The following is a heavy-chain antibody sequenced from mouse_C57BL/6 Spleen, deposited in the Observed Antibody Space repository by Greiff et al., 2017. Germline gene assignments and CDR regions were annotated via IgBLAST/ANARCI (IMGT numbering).Heavy chain of an antibody. CDR3: ARFITNDY. J-gene: IGHJ2*01. CDR2: IDPSDSYT. CDR1: GYTFTSYW. D-gene: IGHD1-1*01. V-gene: IGHV1-50*01. Sequence: QVQLQQPGAELVKPGASVKLSCKASGYTFTSYWMQWVKQRPEQGLEWIGEIDPSDSYTNYNQKFKGKATLTVDTSSSTAYMQLSSLTSEDSAVYYCARFITNDYWGQGTTLTVSS.